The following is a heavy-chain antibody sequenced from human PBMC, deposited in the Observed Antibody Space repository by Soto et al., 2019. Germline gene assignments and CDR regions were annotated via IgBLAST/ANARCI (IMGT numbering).Heavy chain of an antibody. V-gene: IGHV5-51*01. J-gene: IGHJ4*02. CDR2: IFPDDSDT. D-gene: IGHD3-16*01. Sequence: PGESLNIACKASGYITKNYWIGWVSQMPGQGLEWMGIIFPDDSDTRYSPSFQGHVTISVDKSISTAYVQWSSLKASDSAIYYCFRGGVTSRTFDYWGQGTLVTVSS. CDR3: FRGGVTSRTFDY. CDR1: GYITKNYW.